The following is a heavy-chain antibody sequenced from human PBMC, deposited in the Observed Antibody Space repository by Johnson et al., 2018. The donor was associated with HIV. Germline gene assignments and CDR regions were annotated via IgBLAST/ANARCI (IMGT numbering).Heavy chain of an antibody. CDR1: GFTFSDYY. Sequence: QVQLVESGGGLVQPGGSLRLSCAASGFTFSDYYMSWIRQAPGKGLEWVSYISSSGSTIYYADSVKGRFTISRDNAKNSLYLQMSSLKSDDTGVYYCTTHLTIFGAVILDGFDIWGLGTEVNVSS. V-gene: IGHV3-11*01. CDR2: ISSSGSTI. D-gene: IGHD3-3*01. CDR3: TTHLTIFGAVILDGFDI. J-gene: IGHJ3*02.